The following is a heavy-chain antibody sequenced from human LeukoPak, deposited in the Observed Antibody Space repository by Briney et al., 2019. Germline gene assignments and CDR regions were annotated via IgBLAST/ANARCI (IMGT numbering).Heavy chain of an antibody. D-gene: IGHD6-13*01. V-gene: IGHV3-53*01. CDR1: GLSVSAYY. Sequence: QPGGSLRLSCAASGLSVSAYYMSWVRQAPGKGLEWVSVIGSGGSGGSTYYADSVKGRCTISRDNYKNTLFLQTNSLRAEDTAVYYCASDRDSSTWSYYWGQGTLVTVSS. J-gene: IGHJ4*02. CDR3: ASDRDSSTWSYY. CDR2: IGSGGSGGST.